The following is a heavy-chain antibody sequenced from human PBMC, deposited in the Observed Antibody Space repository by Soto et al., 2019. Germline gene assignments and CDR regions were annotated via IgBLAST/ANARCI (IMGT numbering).Heavy chain of an antibody. CDR1: GFTFSIYA. D-gene: IGHD2-2*01. CDR3: ARLHCTSPGCVPLDP. V-gene: IGHV3-64D*06. CDR2: ISTNGGST. Sequence: GGSLRLSCSASGFTFSIYAMHWVRQAPGKGLEYVSSISTNGGSTDYADSVKGRFTMSVDTSKKQLSLRLRSATATDTAVYYCARLHCTSPGCVPLDPWGHGTLVTVSS. J-gene: IGHJ5*02.